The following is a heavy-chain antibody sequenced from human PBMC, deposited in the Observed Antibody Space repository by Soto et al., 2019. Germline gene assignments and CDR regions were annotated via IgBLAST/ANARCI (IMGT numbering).Heavy chain of an antibody. Sequence: PGGSLRLSCAASGFAFSSYWMSWVRQAPGKGLEWVADIKQDGSEKNCVDSVKGRVTISRDDAKNSLYLQMNSLRAEDTAVYYCARDPFYGALDYWGLGTLVTVSS. CDR2: IKQDGSEK. V-gene: IGHV3-7*01. CDR3: ARDPFYGALDY. CDR1: GFAFSSYW. J-gene: IGHJ4*02. D-gene: IGHD3-10*01.